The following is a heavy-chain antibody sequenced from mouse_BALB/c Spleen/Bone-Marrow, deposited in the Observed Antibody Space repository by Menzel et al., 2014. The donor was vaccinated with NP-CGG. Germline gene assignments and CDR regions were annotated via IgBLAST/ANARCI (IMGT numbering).Heavy chain of an antibody. V-gene: IGHV14-3*02. CDR3: ARYGNGLMDY. Sequence: LVESGAELVKPGASVEPSCTASGFNIKDTYMHWVKQRPEQGLEWIGRIDTANGNTKYDPKFQGKATITADTSSNTAYLQLSSLTSEDTAVYYCARYGNGLMDYWGQGTSVTVSS. D-gene: IGHD2-1*01. J-gene: IGHJ4*01. CDR2: IDTANGNT. CDR1: GFNIKDTY.